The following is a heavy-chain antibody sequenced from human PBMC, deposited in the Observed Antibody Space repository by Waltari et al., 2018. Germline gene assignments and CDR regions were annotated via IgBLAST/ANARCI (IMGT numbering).Heavy chain of an antibody. J-gene: IGHJ6*02. CDR1: GGTFSSYT. CDR3: ARTGPTVIPDGMDV. CDR2: ISPILGIA. Sequence: QVQLVQSGAEVKKPGSSVKVSCKASGGTFSSYTISWVRQAPGQGLEWMGRISPILGIANYAQKCQGRVTITADKSTRTAYMELSSLRSEDTAVYYWARTGPTVIPDGMDVWGQGTTVTVSS. V-gene: IGHV1-69*02. D-gene: IGHD4-4*01.